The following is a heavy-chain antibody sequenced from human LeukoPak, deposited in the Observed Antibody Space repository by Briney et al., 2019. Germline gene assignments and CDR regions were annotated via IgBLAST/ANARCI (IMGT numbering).Heavy chain of an antibody. V-gene: IGHV4-38-2*01. J-gene: IGHJ5*02. CDR2: IYHSGST. CDR3: ARGAGRTVVRGVIIRGDWFDP. CDR1: GYSISSGYY. D-gene: IGHD3-10*01. Sequence: PSETLSLTCAVSGYSISSGYYWGWIRQPPGKGLEWIGSIYHSGSTYYNPSLKSRVTISVDTSKNQFSLKLSSVTAADTAVYYCARGAGRTVVRGVIIRGDWFDPWGQGTLVTVSS.